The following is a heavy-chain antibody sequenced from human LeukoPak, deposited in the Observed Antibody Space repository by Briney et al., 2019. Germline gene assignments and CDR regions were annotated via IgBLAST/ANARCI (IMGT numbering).Heavy chain of an antibody. Sequence: GGSLRLSCAASGFTFSSYWMNWVREAPGRGLGWVANIKQDGSEKYYVDSVKGRFTISRDNAKNSLYLQMNSLRAEDTALYYCARGTNIAAGIFDYWGQGTLVTFSS. J-gene: IGHJ4*02. V-gene: IGHV3-7*04. CDR1: GFTFSSYW. D-gene: IGHD6-13*01. CDR2: IKQDGSEK. CDR3: ARGTNIAAGIFDY.